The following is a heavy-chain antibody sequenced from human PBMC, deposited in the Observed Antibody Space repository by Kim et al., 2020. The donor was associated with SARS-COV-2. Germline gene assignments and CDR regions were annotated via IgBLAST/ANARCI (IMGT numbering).Heavy chain of an antibody. V-gene: IGHV4-31*03. CDR2: IYYSGST. Sequence: SETLSLTCTVSGGASSSGGYYWSWSRQHPGKGLEWIGYIYYSGSTYYNPSLKSRVTISVDTSKNQFSLKLSSVTAADTAVYYCARMNEDEYCSGGSCYSYYYYGMDVWGQGTTVTVSS. D-gene: IGHD2-15*01. CDR3: ARMNEDEYCSGGSCYSYYYYGMDV. J-gene: IGHJ6*02. CDR1: GGASSSGGYY.